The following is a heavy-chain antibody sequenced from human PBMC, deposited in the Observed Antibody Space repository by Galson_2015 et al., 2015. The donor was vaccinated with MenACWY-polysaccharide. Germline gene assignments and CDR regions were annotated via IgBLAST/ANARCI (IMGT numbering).Heavy chain of an antibody. CDR3: ARVEKYSGSFYILY. CDR2: IFHSGTT. V-gene: IGHV4-38-2*01. Sequence: ETLSLTCAVSDYSIRSGYFWGWIRQPPGKGLEWIASIFHSGTTYYDPSLKSRVTISVDTSKNQFSLKLSSVTAADTAVYYCARVEKYSGSFYILYWGQGTLVTVSS. CDR1: DYSIRSGYF. D-gene: IGHD1-26*01. J-gene: IGHJ4*02.